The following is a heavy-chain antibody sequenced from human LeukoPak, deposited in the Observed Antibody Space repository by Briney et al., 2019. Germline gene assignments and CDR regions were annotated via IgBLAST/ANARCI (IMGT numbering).Heavy chain of an antibody. Sequence: SETLSLTCAVYGGSFSGYYWSWIRQPPGKGLEWIGYIYYSGSTNYNPSLKSRVTISVDTSKNQFSLKLSSVTAADTAVYYCARRAQSMDVWGKGTTVTISS. J-gene: IGHJ6*03. V-gene: IGHV4-59*01. CDR1: GGSFSGYY. D-gene: IGHD1-26*01. CDR2: IYYSGST. CDR3: ARRAQSMDV.